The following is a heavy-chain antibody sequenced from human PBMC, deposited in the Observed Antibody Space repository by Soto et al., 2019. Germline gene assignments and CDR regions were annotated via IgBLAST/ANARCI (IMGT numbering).Heavy chain of an antibody. CDR1: GGSISSNSYY. CDR3: ATQEVGGSYVYTFDP. D-gene: IGHD1-26*01. V-gene: IGHV4-39*02. CDR2: IYYSAST. Sequence: SETLSLTCTVSGGSISSNSYYWGWIRQPPGQVLEWIGEIYYSASTYYNPSLKSRVTISVDTSKNHFSLKLSSVTAADTAVYYFATQEVGGSYVYTFDPWGQGTLVTVS. J-gene: IGHJ5*02.